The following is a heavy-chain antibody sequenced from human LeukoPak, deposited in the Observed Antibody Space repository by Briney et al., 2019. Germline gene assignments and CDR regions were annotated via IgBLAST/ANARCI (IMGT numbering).Heavy chain of an antibody. Sequence: PSETLSLTCAVYGGSFSGYYWSWIRQPPGKGLEWIGEINHSGSTYYNPSLKSRVTISVDTSKDQFSLKLSSVTAADTAVYYCARGRRHYDYVWGSYRNDPFDYWGQGTLVTVSS. V-gene: IGHV4-34*01. D-gene: IGHD3-16*02. CDR3: ARGRRHYDYVWGSYRNDPFDY. J-gene: IGHJ4*02. CDR1: GGSFSGYY. CDR2: INHSGST.